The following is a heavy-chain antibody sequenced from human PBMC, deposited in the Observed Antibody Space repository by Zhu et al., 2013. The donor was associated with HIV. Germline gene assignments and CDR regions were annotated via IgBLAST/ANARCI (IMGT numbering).Heavy chain of an antibody. J-gene: IGHJ5*02. V-gene: IGHV1-69*01. CDR3: ARDRSPRWFDP. CDR2: IIPIFGIP. Sequence: QVQLVQSGAEVKKPGASVKVSCKASGYTFTSYDMNWVRQATGQGLEWMGGIIPIFGIPNYAQNFQGRVTITADESTSTAYMELRSLRSDDTAVYYCARDRSPRWFDPWGQGTLVTVSS. D-gene: IGHD3-10*01. CDR1: GYTFTSYD.